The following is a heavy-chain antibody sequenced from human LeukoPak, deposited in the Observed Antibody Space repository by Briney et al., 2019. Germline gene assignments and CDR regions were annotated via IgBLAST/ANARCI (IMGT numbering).Heavy chain of an antibody. Sequence: PGGSLRLSCAASGFTFDDYGMSWVRQHPGKGLEWVSGINWNGGSTGYADSVKGRFTISRDNAKNSLYLQMNSLRAEDTALYYCARAGYYTSPNYYYYYMDVWGKGTTVTVSS. CDR1: GFTFDDYG. V-gene: IGHV3-20*04. CDR3: ARAGYYTSPNYYYYYMDV. J-gene: IGHJ6*03. D-gene: IGHD2-2*02. CDR2: INWNGGST.